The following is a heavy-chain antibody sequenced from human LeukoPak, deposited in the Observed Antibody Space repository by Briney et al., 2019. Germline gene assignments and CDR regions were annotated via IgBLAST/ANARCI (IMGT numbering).Heavy chain of an antibody. J-gene: IGHJ6*04. CDR1: GGTFSSYA. D-gene: IGHD3-10*01. CDR2: IIPIFGTA. V-gene: IGHV1-69*01. Sequence: SVKVSCKASGGTFSSYAISWVRQAPGQGLEWMGGIIPIFGTANYAQKFQGRVTITADESTSTAYMELSSLRSEDTAVYYCARDRGKVITMVRGNYSMDVWGKGTTVTVSS. CDR3: ARDRGKVITMVRGNYSMDV.